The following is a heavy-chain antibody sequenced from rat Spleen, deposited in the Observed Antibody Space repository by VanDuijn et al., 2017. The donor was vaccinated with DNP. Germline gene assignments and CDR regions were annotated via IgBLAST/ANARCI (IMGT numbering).Heavy chain of an antibody. CDR3: ARLPGYNDGYAMDA. CDR2: ISYDGVIT. Sequence: EVQLVESGGGLVQPGRSLKLSCAASGFIFSNYDMAWVRQAPTKGLEWVAYISYDGVITYYGDSVKGRFTISRDNAKSTLYLQMNSLRSEDTATCYCARLPGYNDGYAMDAWGQGTSVTVSS. V-gene: IGHV5-22*01. J-gene: IGHJ4*01. CDR1: GFIFSNYD. D-gene: IGHD1-4*01.